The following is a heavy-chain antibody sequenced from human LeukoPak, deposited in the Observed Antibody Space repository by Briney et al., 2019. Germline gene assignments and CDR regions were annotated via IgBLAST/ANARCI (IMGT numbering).Heavy chain of an antibody. D-gene: IGHD6-19*01. CDR1: GFTFDDHA. V-gene: IGHV3-9*01. CDR2: IGWNSATV. CDR3: VKGVSRGGVAGWGWHLDV. Sequence: ESGGSLRLSCAASGFTFDDHAMHWVRRIPGKGLEWVSGIGWNSATVGYMDSVRGRFTISRDNAKKSLYLQMNSLRIDDTAFYHCVKGVSRGGVAGWGWHLDVWGRGALVTVSS. J-gene: IGHJ2*01.